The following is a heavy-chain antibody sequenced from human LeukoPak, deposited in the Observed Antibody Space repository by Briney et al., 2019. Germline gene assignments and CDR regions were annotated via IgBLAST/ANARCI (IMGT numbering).Heavy chain of an antibody. CDR2: IYPRDGST. Sequence: GASVKVSCKASGYSFTNNYIHWVRQAPGQGLEWMGMIYPRDGSTSYAQKFQGRVTVTSDTSTSTVHMELSGLRSEGTAVYYCARDQEGFDYWGQGTLVAVSS. J-gene: IGHJ4*02. CDR3: ARDQEGFDY. CDR1: GYSFTNNY. V-gene: IGHV1-46*01.